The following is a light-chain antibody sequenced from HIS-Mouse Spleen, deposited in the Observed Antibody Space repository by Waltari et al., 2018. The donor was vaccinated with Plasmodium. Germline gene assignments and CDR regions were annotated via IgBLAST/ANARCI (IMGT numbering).Light chain of an antibody. CDR2: DVS. CDR3: CSYAGSYTWV. CDR1: RSAVGGYNY. Sequence: QSALPQPRSVSGSPGQSVTLSCTGTRSAVGGYNYVSWYPQHPVKAPKLMSYDVSTRPSGVPDRFSGSKSGNTASLTISGLQAEDEADYYCCSYAGSYTWVFGGGTKLTVL. V-gene: IGLV2-11*01. J-gene: IGLJ2*01.